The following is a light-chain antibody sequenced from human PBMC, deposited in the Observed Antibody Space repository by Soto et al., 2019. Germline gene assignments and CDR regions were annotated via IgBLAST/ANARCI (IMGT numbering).Light chain of an antibody. CDR3: SSYTTSDTLV. V-gene: IGLV2-14*03. CDR1: SSDVGAYNF. CDR2: DVT. J-gene: IGLJ1*01. Sequence: QSALTQDASVSGSPGQSITISCTGTSSDVGAYNFVSWYQQYPGKAPRLMIYDVTSRPSGVYNRFSGSKSGNTASLTISGLQADDEGDYYCSSYTTSDTLVFGAGTKLTVL.